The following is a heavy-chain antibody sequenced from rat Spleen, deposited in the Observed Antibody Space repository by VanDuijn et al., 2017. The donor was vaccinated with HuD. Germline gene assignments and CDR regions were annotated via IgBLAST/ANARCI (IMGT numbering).Heavy chain of an antibody. CDR2: ISTTGSDP. J-gene: IGHJ4*01. V-gene: IGHV5-31*01. D-gene: IGHD1-7*01. Sequence: EVQLVESGGGLVQPGRSLKLSCVASGFTFNRYWMTWIRQAPGKGLEWIACISTTGSDPYYLDSVKRRFTISRDNAKSALYPQMDSLRSEDTATYFCTRADHIMGIGDAWGQGTSVTVSS. CDR3: TRADHIMGIGDA. CDR1: GFTFNRYW.